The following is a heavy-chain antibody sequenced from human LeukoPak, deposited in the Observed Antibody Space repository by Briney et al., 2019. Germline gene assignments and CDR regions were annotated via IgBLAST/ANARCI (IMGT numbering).Heavy chain of an antibody. Sequence: SETLSLTCAVYGGSFSGYYWSWIRQPPGKGLEWIGEINHSGGTNYNPSLKSRVTISVDTSKNQFSLKLSSVTAADTAVYYCAMIAAGGYWGQGTLVTVSS. CDR3: AMIAAGGY. J-gene: IGHJ4*02. D-gene: IGHD6-13*01. V-gene: IGHV4-34*01. CDR1: GGSFSGYY. CDR2: INHSGGT.